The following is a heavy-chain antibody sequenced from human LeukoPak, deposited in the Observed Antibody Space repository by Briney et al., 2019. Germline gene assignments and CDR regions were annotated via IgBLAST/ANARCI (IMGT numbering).Heavy chain of an antibody. J-gene: IGHJ6*03. V-gene: IGHV3-30-3*01. D-gene: IGHD2-2*01. CDR1: GFTFSSYA. CDR3: ARDPRVLGYCSSTSCLPIIWGYYMDV. CDR2: ISYDGSNK. Sequence: TGGSLRLSCAASGFTFSSYAMHWVRQAPGKGLEWVAVISYDGSNKYYADSVKGRFTISRDNSKNTLHLQMNSLRAEDTAVYYCARDPRVLGYCSSTSCLPIIWGYYMDVWGKGTTVTVSS.